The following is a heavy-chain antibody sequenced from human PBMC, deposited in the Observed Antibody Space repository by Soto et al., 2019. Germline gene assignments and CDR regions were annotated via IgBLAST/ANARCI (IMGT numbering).Heavy chain of an antibody. D-gene: IGHD3-10*01. CDR3: AKLMVRGVITNDY. V-gene: IGHV3-23*01. CDR1: GFTFSSYA. CDR2: ISGSGGTT. Sequence: GGSLRLSCAASGFTFSSYAMTWVRQAPGKGLEWVSGISGSGGTTYYADSVKGRFTISRDNSKNTLYLQMNSLRADDTAVYYCAKLMVRGVITNDYWGQGTLVTVSS. J-gene: IGHJ4*02.